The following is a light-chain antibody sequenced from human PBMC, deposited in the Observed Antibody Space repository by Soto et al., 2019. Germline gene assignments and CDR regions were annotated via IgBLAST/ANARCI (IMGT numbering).Light chain of an antibody. CDR3: HQRNK. CDR1: QSVSSN. J-gene: IGKJ5*01. CDR2: GAS. V-gene: IGKV3D-15*01. Sequence: EIVMTQSPATLAVSPGERATLSCRASQSVSSNLAWYQQKPGQAPRLLIHGASSRAGGVPDRVSGSGSGTDFTLTISRLEPEDFAVYFCHQRNKFGQGTRLEIK.